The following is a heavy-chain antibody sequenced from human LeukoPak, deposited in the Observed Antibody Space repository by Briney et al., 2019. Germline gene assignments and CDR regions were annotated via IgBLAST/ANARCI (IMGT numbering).Heavy chain of an antibody. CDR1: GFTFSSYA. J-gene: IGHJ5*02. D-gene: IGHD3-22*01. CDR3: ARDQIGWFDP. V-gene: IGHV3-7*01. CDR2: MKQDGSEK. Sequence: GGSLRLSCAASGFTFSSYAMSWVRQAPGKGLEWVANMKQDGSEKYYVDSVKGRFTISRDNAKNSLYLQMNSLRAEDTAVYYCARDQIGWFDPWGQGTLVTVSS.